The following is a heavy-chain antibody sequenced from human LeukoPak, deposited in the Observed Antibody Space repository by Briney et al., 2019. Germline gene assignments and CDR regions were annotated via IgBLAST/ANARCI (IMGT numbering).Heavy chain of an antibody. J-gene: IGHJ3*02. CDR3: ARAPGAFDI. D-gene: IGHD1-26*01. CDR1: GGSVSSYY. V-gene: IGHV4-59*06. Sequence: SETLSLTCTVSGGSVSSYYWAWIRQHPGKGLEWIGYIYYTGGTHYNPSLKSRLTISVDTSENHFSLKLSSVTAADTAIYFCARAPGAFDIWGQGTMVTVSS. CDR2: IYYTGGT.